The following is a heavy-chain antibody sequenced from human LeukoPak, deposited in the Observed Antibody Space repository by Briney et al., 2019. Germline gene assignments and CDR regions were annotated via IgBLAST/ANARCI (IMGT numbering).Heavy chain of an antibody. CDR1: GFTFSSYA. CDR3: AKIWRTTVTTGSFDY. D-gene: IGHD4-17*01. J-gene: IGHJ4*02. V-gene: IGHV3-23*01. Sequence: PGGSLRLSCAASGFTFSSYAMTWVRQAPGKGLEWISAVSYDITRTFYADSVKGRFTISRDNSKNTLYLQMNSLRAEDTAVYYCAKIWRTTVTTGSFDYWGQGTLVTVSS. CDR2: VSYDITRT.